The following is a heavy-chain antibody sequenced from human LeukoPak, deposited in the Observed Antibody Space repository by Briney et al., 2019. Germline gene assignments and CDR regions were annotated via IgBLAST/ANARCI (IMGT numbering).Heavy chain of an antibody. CDR2: IIPIFGTA. V-gene: IGHV1-69*13. CDR3: ASFSGAYYDFWSGYQQDNWFDP. Sequence: ASVKVSCKASGGTFSSYAISWVRQAPGQGLEWMGGIIPIFGTANYAQKFQGRVTITADESTSTAYMELSSLRSEGTAVYYCASFSGAYYDFWSGYQQDNWFDPWGQGTLVTVSS. D-gene: IGHD3-3*01. J-gene: IGHJ5*02. CDR1: GGTFSSYA.